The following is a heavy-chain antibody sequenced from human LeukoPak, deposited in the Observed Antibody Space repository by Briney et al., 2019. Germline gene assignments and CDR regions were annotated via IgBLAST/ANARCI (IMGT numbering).Heavy chain of an antibody. Sequence: SETLSLTCTVSGGSISSKNYYWGWLRQPPGKGLEWIGSFYYGGSTYYNPSLKSRLTISADTSKNQFSLKLSSVTAADTAVYYCAREVEGHYDILTGYYNYYYMDVWGKGTTATVSS. V-gene: IGHV4-39*07. CDR1: GGSISSKNYY. J-gene: IGHJ6*03. D-gene: IGHD3-9*01. CDR2: FYYGGST. CDR3: AREVEGHYDILTGYYNYYYMDV.